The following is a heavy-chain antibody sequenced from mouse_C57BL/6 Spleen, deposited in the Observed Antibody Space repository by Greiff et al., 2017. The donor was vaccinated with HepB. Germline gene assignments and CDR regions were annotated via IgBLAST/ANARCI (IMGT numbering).Heavy chain of an antibody. J-gene: IGHJ2*01. CDR1: GYTFTSYW. D-gene: IGHD1-1*01. Sequence: QVHVKQPGAELVKPGASVKLSCKASGYTFTSYWMQWVKQRPGQGLEWIGEIDPSDSYTNYNQKFKGKATLTVDTSSSTAYMQLSSLTSEDSAVYYCARRGYYGPLDYWGQGTTLTVSS. CDR3: ARRGYYGPLDY. V-gene: IGHV1-50*01. CDR2: IDPSDSYT.